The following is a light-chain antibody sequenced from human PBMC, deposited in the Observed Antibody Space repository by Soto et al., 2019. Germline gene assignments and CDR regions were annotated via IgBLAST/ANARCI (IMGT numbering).Light chain of an antibody. CDR3: QQLRMYPST. V-gene: IGKV1-9*01. CDR2: AAS. Sequence: IQLTQSPSSLSACVGDRVTITCRASQDIAIYLAWYQQKPGEAPKLLIYAASTLYGGVPSRFSGSGSGTDFALTITSLQAEDFATYYCQQLRMYPSTFGGGTKADIK. J-gene: IGKJ4*01. CDR1: QDIAIY.